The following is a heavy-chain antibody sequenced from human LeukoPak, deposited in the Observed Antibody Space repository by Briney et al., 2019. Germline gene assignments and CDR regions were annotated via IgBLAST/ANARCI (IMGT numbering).Heavy chain of an antibody. CDR3: ARDILWLKGTSDC. V-gene: IGHV3-7*01. Sequence: PGGSLRLSCAASGFTFSSYWKSWVRQAPGKGLEWVANIKQDGSEKYYVDSVKGRFTISRDNAKNSLYLQMNSLRAEDTAVYYCARDILWLKGTSDCWGQGTLVTVSS. CDR1: GFTFSSYW. J-gene: IGHJ4*02. D-gene: IGHD5-18*01. CDR2: IKQDGSEK.